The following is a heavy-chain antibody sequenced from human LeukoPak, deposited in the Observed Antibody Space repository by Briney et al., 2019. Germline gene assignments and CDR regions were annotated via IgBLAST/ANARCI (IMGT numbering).Heavy chain of an antibody. CDR1: GGSISSYY. CDR3: ASRPNYVWGSYRNAFDI. CDR2: IYTSGST. V-gene: IGHV4-4*07. Sequence: PSETLSLTCTVSGGSISSYYWSWIRQPPGKGLEWIGRIYTSGSTNYNPSLKSRVTISVDTSKNQFSLKLSSVTAADTAVYYCASRPNYVWGSYRNAFDIWGQGTMVTVSS. D-gene: IGHD3-16*02. J-gene: IGHJ3*02.